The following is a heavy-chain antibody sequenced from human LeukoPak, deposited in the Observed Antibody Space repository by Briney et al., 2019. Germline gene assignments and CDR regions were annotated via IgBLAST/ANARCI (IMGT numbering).Heavy chain of an antibody. V-gene: IGHV3-23*01. CDR1: GFTFSSYA. CDR3: ANLWSHGLTHDY. D-gene: IGHD3-10*01. J-gene: IGHJ4*02. CDR2: ISGSGGST. Sequence: GGSLRLSSAASGFTFSSYAMSLVRLALGMGLELDSAISGSGGSTYCADSVKGRFTISRDNSKNTLYLQMNSLRAEDTAVYYCANLWSHGLTHDYWGQGTLVTVSS.